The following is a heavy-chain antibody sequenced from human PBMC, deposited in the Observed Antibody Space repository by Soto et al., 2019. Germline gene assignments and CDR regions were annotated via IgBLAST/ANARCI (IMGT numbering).Heavy chain of an antibody. J-gene: IGHJ6*03. Sequence: ASVKVSCKASGYTFTSYGISWVRQAPGQGLEWIGWISAYNGNTNYAQKLQGRVTMTTDTSTSTAYVELRSLRSDDTAVYYCARDYLDYDFWSGYYSGGVSSMDVWGKGTTVTVSS. CDR3: ARDYLDYDFWSGYYSGGVSSMDV. CDR2: ISAYNGNT. D-gene: IGHD3-3*01. CDR1: GYTFTSYG. V-gene: IGHV1-18*01.